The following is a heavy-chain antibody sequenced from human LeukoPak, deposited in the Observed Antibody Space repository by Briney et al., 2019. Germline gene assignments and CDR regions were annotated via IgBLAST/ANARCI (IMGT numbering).Heavy chain of an antibody. Sequence: GGSLRLSCAASGFTFSSYGMHWVRQAPGKGLEWVAVIWYDGSNKYYADSVKGRFTISRDNSKNTLYPQMNSLRAEDTAVYYCAKSHEVRGVMAPDYWGQGTLVTVSS. D-gene: IGHD3-10*01. CDR3: AKSHEVRGVMAPDY. CDR2: IWYDGSNK. J-gene: IGHJ4*02. V-gene: IGHV3-33*06. CDR1: GFTFSSYG.